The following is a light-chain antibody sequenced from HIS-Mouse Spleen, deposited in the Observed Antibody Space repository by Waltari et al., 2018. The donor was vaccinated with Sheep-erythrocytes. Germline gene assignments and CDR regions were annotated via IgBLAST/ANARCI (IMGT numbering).Light chain of an antibody. Sequence: QSALTQPASVSGSPGQSITISCTGTSSDVGGYNYVSWYQQHPGKAPKLMIYDVSNRPSGVXNRFSGSKSGNTASLTISGLQAEDEADYYCSSYTSSSTLAVFGGGTKLTV. CDR1: SSDVGGYNY. V-gene: IGLV2-14*03. CDR3: SSYTSSSTLAV. CDR2: DVS. J-gene: IGLJ2*01.